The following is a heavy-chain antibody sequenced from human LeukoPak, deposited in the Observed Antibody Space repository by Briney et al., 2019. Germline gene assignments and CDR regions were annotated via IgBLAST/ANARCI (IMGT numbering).Heavy chain of an antibody. CDR1: GYTFTSYD. CDR3: ARSDYYDSSGLDY. D-gene: IGHD3-22*01. V-gene: IGHV1-8*01. J-gene: IGHJ4*02. Sequence: ASVKVSCKASGYTFTSYDINWVRQATGQGLEWMGWVNPNSGNTGYAQKFQGRVTMTRDPSISTVYMELSSLRSEDTAVYYCARSDYYDSSGLDYWGQGTLVTVSS. CDR2: VNPNSGNT.